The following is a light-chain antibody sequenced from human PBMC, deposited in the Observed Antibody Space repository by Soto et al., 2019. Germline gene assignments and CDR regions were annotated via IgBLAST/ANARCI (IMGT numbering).Light chain of an antibody. CDR3: QQSYTTPYT. J-gene: IGKJ2*01. Sequence: DIQMTQSPSSLSASVGDRVTITCRASQSIRSSLNWYQHKPGIAPQLLIYAASTLQRGVPSRFSGSGSGTDFTLTITSLQPEDFATYFCQQSYTTPYTFGQGTKVEI. CDR1: QSIRSS. V-gene: IGKV1-39*01. CDR2: AAS.